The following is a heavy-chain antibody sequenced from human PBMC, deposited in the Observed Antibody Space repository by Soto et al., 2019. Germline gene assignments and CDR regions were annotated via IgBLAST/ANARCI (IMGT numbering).Heavy chain of an antibody. D-gene: IGHD6-6*01. V-gene: IGHV4-30-4*01. J-gene: IGHJ6*02. CDR3: AREKRGIAARPPYYYYGMDV. CDR1: GGSISSGDYY. Sequence: SETLSLTCTVSGGSISSGDYYWSWIRQPPGKGLEWIGYIYYSGSTYYNPSLKSRVTISVDTSKNQFSLKLSSVTAADTAVYYCAREKRGIAARPPYYYYGMDVWGQGTTVTV. CDR2: IYYSGST.